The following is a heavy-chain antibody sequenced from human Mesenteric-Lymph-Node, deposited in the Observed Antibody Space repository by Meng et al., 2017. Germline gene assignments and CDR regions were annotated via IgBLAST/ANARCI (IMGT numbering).Heavy chain of an antibody. V-gene: IGHV3-30*04. CDR3: ARESSGWFAAFDI. D-gene: IGHD6-19*01. CDR2: ISYDGSNK. CDR1: GFTFSSYA. Sequence: VQLGESGVGVVQPVRSLILSCAASGFTFSSYAMHWVRQAPGKGLEWVAVISYDGSNKYYADSVKGRFTISRDNSKNTLYLQMNSLRAEDTAVYYCARESSGWFAAFDIWGQGTMVTVSS. J-gene: IGHJ3*02.